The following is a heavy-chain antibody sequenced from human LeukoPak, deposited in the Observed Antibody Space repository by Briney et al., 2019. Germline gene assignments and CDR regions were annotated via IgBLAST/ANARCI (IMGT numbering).Heavy chain of an antibody. CDR1: GGSISSFY. Sequence: SSETLSLTCTVSGGSISSFYWSWIRQPPGKGLEWIGYIYYSGSTNYNPSLKSRVTISVDTSKNQFSLKLSSVTAADTAVYYCAGGGVVVAATFDYWGQGTLVTVPS. V-gene: IGHV4-59*01. J-gene: IGHJ4*02. CDR3: AGGGVVVAATFDY. CDR2: IYYSGST. D-gene: IGHD2-15*01.